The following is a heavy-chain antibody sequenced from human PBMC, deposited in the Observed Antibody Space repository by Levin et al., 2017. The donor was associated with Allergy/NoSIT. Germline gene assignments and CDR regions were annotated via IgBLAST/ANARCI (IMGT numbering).Heavy chain of an antibody. CDR2: ISASGATA. CDR3: AKDIRVRSDAYGWFDP. D-gene: IGHD3-16*01. CDR1: GFTFSSYA. Sequence: GGSLRLSCAASGFTFSSYALSWVRQAPGKGLEWVSAISASGATAYYEDSVKGRFPISRDNSKNTLYLQMNSLRAEDTALYYCAKDIRVRSDAYGWFDPWGQGTLVTVSS. V-gene: IGHV3-23*01. J-gene: IGHJ5*02.